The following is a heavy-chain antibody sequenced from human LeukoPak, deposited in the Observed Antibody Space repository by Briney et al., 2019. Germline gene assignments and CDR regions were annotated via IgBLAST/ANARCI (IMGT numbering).Heavy chain of an antibody. CDR3: ASSTGTWSQLDY. V-gene: IGHV6-1*01. J-gene: IGHJ4*02. D-gene: IGHD1-7*01. CDR1: GDSVSSNSAA. Sequence: SQTLSLTCAISGDSVSSNSAAWNWIRQSPSRGLEWLGRTYYRSKWYNDYSVSVKGRITINPDTSKNHFSLQLNSVTPEDTAVYYCASSTGTWSQLDYWGQGTLVTVSS. CDR2: TYYRSKWYN.